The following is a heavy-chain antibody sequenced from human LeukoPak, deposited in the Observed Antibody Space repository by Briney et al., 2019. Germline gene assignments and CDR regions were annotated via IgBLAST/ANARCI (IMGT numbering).Heavy chain of an antibody. D-gene: IGHD6-13*01. Sequence: LETLSLTCRVSGASINSGSNYWGWIRQPPGKTLEWIGSIYSSGSTYYNPSLKSRVTISVDTSKNQFSLKLSSVTAADTAVYYCARFSILIAAAGMVRDWGQGTLVTVSS. V-gene: IGHV4-39*01. CDR2: IYSSGST. CDR3: ARFSILIAAAGMVRD. J-gene: IGHJ4*02. CDR1: GASINSGSNY.